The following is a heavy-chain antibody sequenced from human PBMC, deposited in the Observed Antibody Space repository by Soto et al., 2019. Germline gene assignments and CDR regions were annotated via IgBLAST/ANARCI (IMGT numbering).Heavy chain of an antibody. V-gene: IGHV4-39*01. J-gene: IGHJ6*02. Sequence: QLQLQESGPGLVKPSETLSLTCTVSGGSISSSSYYWGWIRQPPGKGLEWIGSIYYSGSTYYNPSLKSRVPIPVDTSKNQFSMKLSSVSAADTAVYYCARVGATKRAYYYGMDVWGPGTTVTVSS. CDR3: ARVGATKRAYYYGMDV. CDR2: IYYSGST. CDR1: GGSISSSSYY. D-gene: IGHD1-26*01.